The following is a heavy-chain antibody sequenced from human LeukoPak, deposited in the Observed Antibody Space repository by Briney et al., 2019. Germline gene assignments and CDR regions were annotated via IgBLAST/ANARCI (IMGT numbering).Heavy chain of an antibody. CDR3: ARDLGLYYDSSGYYLPYNWFDP. CDR1: GGSISSYY. V-gene: IGHV4-59*12. J-gene: IGHJ5*02. CDR2: IYYSGST. Sequence: SETLSLTCTVSGGSISSYYWSWIRQPPGKGLEWIGYIYYSGSTNYNPSLKSRVTISVDTSKNQFSLKLSSVTAADTAVYYCARDLGLYYDSSGYYLPYNWFDPWGQGTLVTVSS. D-gene: IGHD3-22*01.